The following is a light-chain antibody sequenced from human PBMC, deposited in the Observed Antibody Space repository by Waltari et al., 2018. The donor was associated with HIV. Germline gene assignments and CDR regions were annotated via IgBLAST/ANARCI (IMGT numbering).Light chain of an antibody. J-gene: IGKJ1*01. V-gene: IGKV1-13*02. CDR2: NAS. CDR3: QHFGTYPHQWA. Sequence: AIQLTQTPSSLSASVGDRVTITCRASEGINSALVWYQQKSGKPPNLLIYNASTLQGGASSRFSGSGSGTVFTLTISGLQVEDFACYYCQHFGTYPHQWAFGQGTNVEIK. CDR1: EGINSA.